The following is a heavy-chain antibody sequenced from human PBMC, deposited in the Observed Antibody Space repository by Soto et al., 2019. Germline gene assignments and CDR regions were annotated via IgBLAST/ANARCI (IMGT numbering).Heavy chain of an antibody. CDR3: ARDEAIAAAGLDP. D-gene: IGHD6-13*01. J-gene: IGHJ5*02. V-gene: IGHV1-2*02. Sequence: EASVKVSCKASGYTFTGYYMHWVRQAPGQGLEWMGWINPNSGGTNYAQKFQGRVTMTRDTSISTAYMELSRLRSDDTAVYYCARDEAIAAAGLDPWGQGTLVTVSS. CDR1: GYTFTGYY. CDR2: INPNSGGT.